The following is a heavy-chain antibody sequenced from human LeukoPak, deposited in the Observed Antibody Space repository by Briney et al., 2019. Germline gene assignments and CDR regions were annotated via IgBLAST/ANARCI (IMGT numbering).Heavy chain of an antibody. CDR2: INHSGST. V-gene: IGHV4-34*01. J-gene: IGHJ4*02. CDR3: ARGPGDGYNNFDY. CDR1: GGSFSGYY. D-gene: IGHD5-24*01. Sequence: SETLSLTCAVYGGSFSGYYWSWIRQPPGKGLEWIGEINHSGSTNYNPSLKSRVTISVDTSKNQFSLKLSSVTAADTAVYYCARGPGDGYNNFDYWGQGTLVTVSS.